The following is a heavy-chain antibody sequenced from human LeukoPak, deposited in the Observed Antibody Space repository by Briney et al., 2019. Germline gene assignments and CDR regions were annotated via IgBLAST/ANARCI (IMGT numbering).Heavy chain of an antibody. CDR3: ESGSGSYRTPYYYMDV. CDR2: IYSGGST. V-gene: IGHV3-53*01. CDR1: GFTVSSNY. D-gene: IGHD3-10*01. Sequence: PGGSLRLSCAASGFTVSSNYMSWVRQAPGKGLEWVSIIYSGGSTYYADSVKGRFTISRDNSKNTLYLQMNSLRAEDTAVYYCESGSGSYRTPYYYMDVWGKGTTVTVSS. J-gene: IGHJ6*03.